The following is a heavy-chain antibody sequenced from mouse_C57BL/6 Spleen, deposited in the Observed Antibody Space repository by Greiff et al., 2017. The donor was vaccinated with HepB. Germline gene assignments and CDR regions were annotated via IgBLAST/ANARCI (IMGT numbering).Heavy chain of an antibody. CDR1: GYTFTDYE. V-gene: IGHV1-15*01. CDR3: TRYGFGGYGSSSYYAMDY. Sequence: QVQLQQPGAELVRPGASVTLSCKASGYTFTDYEMHWVKQTPVHGLEWIGAIDPETGGTAYNQKFKGKAILTADKSSSTAYMELRSLTSADSAVYYCTRYGFGGYGSSSYYAMDYWGQGTSVTVSS. CDR2: IDPETGGT. J-gene: IGHJ4*01. D-gene: IGHD1-1*01.